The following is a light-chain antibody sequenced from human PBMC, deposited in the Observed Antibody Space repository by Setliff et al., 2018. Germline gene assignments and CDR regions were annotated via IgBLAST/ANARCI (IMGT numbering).Light chain of an antibody. CDR2: EVS. CDR3: CSYAGSSTFDVV. CDR1: SSDVGSYNL. V-gene: IGLV2-23*02. Sequence: LARSPGQSITISCTGTSSDVGSYNLVSWYQQHPGKAPKPMIYEVSKRPSGVSNRFSGSKSGNTASLTISGLQAEDEADYYCCSYAGSSTFDVVFGGGTKVTVL. J-gene: IGLJ2*01.